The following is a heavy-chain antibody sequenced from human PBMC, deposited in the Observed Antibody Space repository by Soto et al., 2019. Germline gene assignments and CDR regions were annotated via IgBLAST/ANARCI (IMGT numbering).Heavy chain of an antibody. CDR1: GFTFSSYG. J-gene: IGHJ4*02. D-gene: IGHD6-6*01. CDR3: ARTPIAARRPYFDY. CDR2: IWYDGSNK. V-gene: IGHV3-33*01. Sequence: PGGSLRLSCAASGFTFSSYGMHWVRQAPGKGLEWVAVIWYDGSNKYYADSVKGRFTISRDNSKNTLYLQMNSLRAEDTAVYYCARTPIAARRPYFDYWGQGTLVTVSS.